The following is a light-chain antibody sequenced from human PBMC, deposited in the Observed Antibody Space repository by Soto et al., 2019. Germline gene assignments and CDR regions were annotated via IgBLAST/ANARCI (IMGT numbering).Light chain of an antibody. CDR2: GAT. J-gene: IGKJ3*01. CDR3: QQYNNWPT. V-gene: IGKV3-15*01. CDR1: QSVSSN. Sequence: EIVMTQSPATLSVSPGERATLSCRARQSVSSNFDWYQQKPGQAPRLLIYGATTRTTGIPARFSGSGSGIEFTRTIGSLQSEDFAVYGCQQYNNWPTFGPGTKVDIK.